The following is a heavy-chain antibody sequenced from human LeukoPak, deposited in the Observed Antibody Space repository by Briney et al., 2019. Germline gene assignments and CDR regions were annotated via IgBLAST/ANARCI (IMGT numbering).Heavy chain of an antibody. CDR3: ARGASSYYYDSTGYYIFDY. V-gene: IGHV1-69*06. CDR1: GGTFSSYA. CDR2: IIPIFGTA. Sequence: SVKVPCKASGGTFSSYAISWVRQAPGQGLEWMGGIIPIFGTANYAQKFQGRVTITADKSTSTAYMELSSLRSEDTAVYYCARGASSYYYDSTGYYIFDYWGQGTLVTVSS. D-gene: IGHD3-22*01. J-gene: IGHJ4*02.